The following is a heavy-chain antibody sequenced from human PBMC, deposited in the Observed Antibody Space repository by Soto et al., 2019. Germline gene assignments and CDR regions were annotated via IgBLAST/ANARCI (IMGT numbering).Heavy chain of an antibody. V-gene: IGHV3-30-3*01. Sequence: GGSLRLSCAASGFTFSSYAMHWVRQAPGKGLEWVAVISYDGSNKYYADSVKGRFTISRDNSKNTLYLQMNSLRAEDTAVYYCARERGYYGYCSGGSCYGGVYYYGMDVWGQGTTVTVSS. CDR2: ISYDGSNK. J-gene: IGHJ6*02. CDR3: ARERGYYGYCSGGSCYGGVYYYGMDV. CDR1: GFTFSSYA. D-gene: IGHD2-15*01.